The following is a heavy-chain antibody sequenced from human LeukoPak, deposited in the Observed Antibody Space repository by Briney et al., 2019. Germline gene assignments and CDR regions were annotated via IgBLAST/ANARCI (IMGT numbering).Heavy chain of an antibody. Sequence: SETLSLTCTVSGGSISSGGYYWSWIRQHPGKGLEWIGYIYYSGSTNYNPSLKSRVTISVDTSKNQFSLKLSSVTAADTAVYYCARGDSSSWTSGTFDIWGQGTMVTVSS. D-gene: IGHD6-13*01. V-gene: IGHV4-61*08. J-gene: IGHJ3*02. CDR1: GGSISSGGYY. CDR2: IYYSGST. CDR3: ARGDSSSWTSGTFDI.